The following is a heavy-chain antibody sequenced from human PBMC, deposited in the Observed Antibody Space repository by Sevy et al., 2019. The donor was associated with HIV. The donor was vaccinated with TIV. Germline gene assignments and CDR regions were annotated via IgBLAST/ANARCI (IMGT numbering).Heavy chain of an antibody. J-gene: IGHJ4*02. CDR3: ARLTSLVSDFDY. CDR1: GYSFATNW. Sequence: GESLKISCKGSGYSFATNWIGWVRQMPGKGLEWMGIIYPGDSDTRYSPSFQGQVTISADKSISTAYLQCSSLKASDTAMYYCARLTSLVSDFDYWGQGTLVTVSS. V-gene: IGHV5-51*01. D-gene: IGHD6-13*01. CDR2: IYPGDSDT.